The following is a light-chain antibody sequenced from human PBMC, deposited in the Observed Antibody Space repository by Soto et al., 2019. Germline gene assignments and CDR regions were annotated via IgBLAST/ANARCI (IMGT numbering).Light chain of an antibody. V-gene: IGKV3-15*01. Sequence: EIVMTQSPATLSVSPGERATLSCRASQSVSSNLAWYQQKPGQAPRLLFYGASTRATDIPARFSGSGSGTDFTLTINSLQSEDFAVYYCQQSNNWPYTFGQGTKLEIK. CDR2: GAS. CDR3: QQSNNWPYT. J-gene: IGKJ2*01. CDR1: QSVSSN.